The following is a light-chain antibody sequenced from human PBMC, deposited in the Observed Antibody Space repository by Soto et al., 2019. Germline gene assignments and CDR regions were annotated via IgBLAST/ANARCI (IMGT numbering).Light chain of an antibody. CDR2: EVS. J-gene: IGLJ3*02. Sequence: QSALTQPASVSGSPGQSITISCTGTSSDVGGYNYVSWYQQHPAKAPKLMIYEVSNRPSGVSHRFFGSKSGNTASLTISGLQAEDEADYYCFSYTTSSTLVFGGGTKVTVL. V-gene: IGLV2-14*01. CDR1: SSDVGGYNY. CDR3: FSYTTSSTLV.